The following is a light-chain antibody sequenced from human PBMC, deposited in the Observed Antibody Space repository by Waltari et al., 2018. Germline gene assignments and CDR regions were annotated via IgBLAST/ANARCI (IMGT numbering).Light chain of an antibody. Sequence: DIQMTQSPSSLSASVGDRVTLTCRASQSISIYVNWYQQKPGKAPNLLIYAASSLQSGVPSRFSGSGSGTDFSLTISSLQPGDFATYYCQQSFTTPQNTFGQGTGLEIK. CDR3: QQSFTTPQNT. J-gene: IGKJ2*01. CDR2: AAS. V-gene: IGKV1-39*01. CDR1: QSISIY.